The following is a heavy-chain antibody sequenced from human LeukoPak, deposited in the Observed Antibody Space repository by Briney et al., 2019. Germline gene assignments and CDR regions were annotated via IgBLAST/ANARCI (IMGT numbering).Heavy chain of an antibody. D-gene: IGHD3-9*01. CDR1: GGTFGSYA. J-gene: IGHJ4*02. CDR2: IIPILGIA. Sequence: ASVKVSCKASGGTFGSYAISWVRQAPGQGLEWMGRIIPILGIANYAQKFQGRVTITADKSTSTAYMELSSLRSEDTAVYYCARDFDSRYFDWLGDGDYFDYWGQGTLVTVSS. CDR3: ARDFDSRYFDWLGDGDYFDY. V-gene: IGHV1-69*04.